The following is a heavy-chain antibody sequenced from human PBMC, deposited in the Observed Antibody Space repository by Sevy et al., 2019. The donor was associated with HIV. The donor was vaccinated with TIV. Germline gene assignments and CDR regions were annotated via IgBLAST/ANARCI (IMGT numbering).Heavy chain of an antibody. CDR1: GFNFSSYG. CDR3: AKESGSYYDLWSGLHAFDV. D-gene: IGHD3-3*01. J-gene: IGHJ3*01. Sequence: GGSLRLSCAASGFNFSSYGMHWVRQAPGKGLEWVAVISYAGSSKYYADSVKGRFTISRDNSKNTLYLQINSLRAEDTAVYYCAKESGSYYDLWSGLHAFDVWGQGTMVTVSS. V-gene: IGHV3-30*18. CDR2: ISYAGSSK.